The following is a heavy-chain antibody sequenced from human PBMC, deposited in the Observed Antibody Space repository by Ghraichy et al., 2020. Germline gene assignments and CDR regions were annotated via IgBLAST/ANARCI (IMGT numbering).Heavy chain of an antibody. Sequence: ESLNISCVASGFTFSSNYYMTWVRQAPGKGLEWVANIKQDGSDKFYVDSVKGRFTISRDNAKNSLYLQMNSLRAEDTAVYYCAREEGPTEGDVTSGAFDVWGQGTMVTVSS. D-gene: IGHD3-16*01. V-gene: IGHV3-7*03. J-gene: IGHJ3*01. CDR1: GFTFSSNYY. CDR3: AREEGPTEGDVTSGAFDV. CDR2: IKQDGSDK.